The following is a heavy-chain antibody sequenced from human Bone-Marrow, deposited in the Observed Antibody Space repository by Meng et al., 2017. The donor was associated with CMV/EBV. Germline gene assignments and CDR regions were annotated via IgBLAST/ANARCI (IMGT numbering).Heavy chain of an antibody. V-gene: IGHV3-30*04. J-gene: IGHJ4*02. D-gene: IGHD3-16*01. CDR2: ISYDGSNK. Sequence: GESLKISCVASGFTFSRYAMHWVRQAPGKGLEWVAVISYDGSNKYYADSVQGRFTISRDNAQNSLYLQMNSLRGDDTAVYYCEGGDGYWGQGTLVTVSS. CDR1: GFTFSRYA. CDR3: EGGDGY.